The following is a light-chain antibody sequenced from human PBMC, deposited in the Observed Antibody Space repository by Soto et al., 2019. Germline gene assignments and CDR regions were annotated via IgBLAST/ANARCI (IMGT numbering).Light chain of an antibody. V-gene: IGKV3-11*01. Sequence: ENVLTQSPATLSLSPGERATLSCRASQSVSSYLAWYQHKPGQAPRLLIYDASNRATGIPARFSGSGSGTDLTLTISSLEPEDFAVYYCQQGSNWPPLTFGGGTRVEIK. CDR1: QSVSSY. CDR2: DAS. CDR3: QQGSNWPPLT. J-gene: IGKJ4*01.